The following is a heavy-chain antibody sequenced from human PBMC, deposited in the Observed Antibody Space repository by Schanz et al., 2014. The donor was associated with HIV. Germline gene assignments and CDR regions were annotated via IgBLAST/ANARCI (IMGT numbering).Heavy chain of an antibody. CDR1: GFTFNVYG. V-gene: IGHV3-30*18. D-gene: IGHD6-6*01. J-gene: IGHJ2*01. CDR3: AKGYTSSSVFNL. Sequence: QGPLVESGGGVVRPWRSLRLSCTATGFTFNVYGMHWVRQAPGKGLEWVARISPDGDTQHYADSLKGRFTISRDNFKNTLDLQMDSLRPDDTAVYYCAKGYTSSSVFNLWGRGTLVTVSS. CDR2: ISPDGDTQ.